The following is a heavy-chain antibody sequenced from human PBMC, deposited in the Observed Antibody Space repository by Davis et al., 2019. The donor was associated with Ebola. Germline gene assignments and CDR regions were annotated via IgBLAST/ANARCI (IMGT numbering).Heavy chain of an antibody. CDR1: GYTFTSYG. CDR2: ISAYNGNT. D-gene: IGHD2-2*01. J-gene: IGHJ6*02. CDR3: ARKVVVVPAADDYYYYYGMDV. V-gene: IGHV1-18*01. Sequence: ASVKVSCKASGYTFTSYGISWVRQAPGQGLEWMGWISAYNGNTNYAQKLQGRVTMTTDTSTSTAYMELRSLRSDDTAVYYCARKVVVVPAADDYYYYYGMDVWGQGTTVTVSS.